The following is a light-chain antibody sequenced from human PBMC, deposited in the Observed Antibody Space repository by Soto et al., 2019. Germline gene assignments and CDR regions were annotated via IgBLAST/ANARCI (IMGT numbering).Light chain of an antibody. CDR3: QQDDSYPGT. Sequence: AIRMTQSPSSFSASTGDRVTITCRASQGISSYLAWYQQKPGKAPKLLIYAASTLQSGVPSRFSGSGSGTDFTRTSSCLQSEDVATYYCQQDDSYPGTFGQGTKVEIK. J-gene: IGKJ1*01. CDR2: AAS. CDR1: QGISSY. V-gene: IGKV1-8*01.